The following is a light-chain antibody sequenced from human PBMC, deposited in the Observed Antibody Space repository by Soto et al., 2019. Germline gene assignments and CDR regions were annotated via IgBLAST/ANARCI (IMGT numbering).Light chain of an antibody. Sequence: EIVLTQSPGTLSLSPGERATLSCRASQSVSSSYLAWYQQKPGQAPRLLIYGASSRATGIPDRFSGSGSGTDCTLTISRLEPEDCAVYYCQQYGSSPPITFGPGTKVDIK. CDR2: GAS. J-gene: IGKJ3*01. CDR1: QSVSSSY. V-gene: IGKV3-20*01. CDR3: QQYGSSPPIT.